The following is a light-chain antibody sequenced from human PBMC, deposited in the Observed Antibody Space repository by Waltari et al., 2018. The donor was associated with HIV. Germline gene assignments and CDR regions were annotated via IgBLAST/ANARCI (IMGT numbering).Light chain of an antibody. CDR1: ALPKKY. Sequence: SYELTQPPSVSVSPGQTARITCSGDALPKKYAYWYQQKSGQAPVLVIYECSKRHSGIPDRFSGSSSGTVATLTISGAQVEDEADYYCYSTDSSDWVFGGGTKLTVL. CDR2: ECS. J-gene: IGLJ3*02. V-gene: IGLV3-10*01. CDR3: YSTDSSDWV.